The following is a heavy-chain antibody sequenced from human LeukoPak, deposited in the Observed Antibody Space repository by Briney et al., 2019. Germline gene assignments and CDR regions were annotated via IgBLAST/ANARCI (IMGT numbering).Heavy chain of an antibody. CDR3: AKDQAPYAYGMDV. CDR1: GFTFDDYA. V-gene: IGHV3-9*01. Sequence: GGSLRLSCAASGFTFDDYAMHWVRQAPGKGLEWVSGISWNSGSIGYADSVKGRFTISRDNAKNSLYLQMNSLRAEDTALYYCAKDQAPYAYGMDVWGQGTTVTVSS. J-gene: IGHJ6*02. D-gene: IGHD3-16*01. CDR2: ISWNSGSI.